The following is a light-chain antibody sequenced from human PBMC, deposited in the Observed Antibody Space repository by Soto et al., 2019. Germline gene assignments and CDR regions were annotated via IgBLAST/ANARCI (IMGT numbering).Light chain of an antibody. V-gene: IGKV3-20*01. Sequence: EIVLTQSPGILSLSPGERATLSCRASQSVSNSYLAWYQQKPGQAPRLLMYAASNRATGIPDRFSGSGSGTDFTLTISRLEPEDFAVYYCQQFPTWTFGQGTKVAIK. J-gene: IGKJ1*01. CDR3: QQFPTWT. CDR2: AAS. CDR1: QSVSNSY.